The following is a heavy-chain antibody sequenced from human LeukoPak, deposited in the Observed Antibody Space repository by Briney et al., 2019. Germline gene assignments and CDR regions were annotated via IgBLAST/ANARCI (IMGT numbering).Heavy chain of an antibody. D-gene: IGHD6-13*01. V-gene: IGHV3-20*04. J-gene: IGHJ6*03. CDR1: GFTFDDYG. CDR2: INWNGGST. Sequence: PGGSLRLSCAASGFTFDDYGMSWVRQAPGKGLEWVSGINWNGGSTGYADSVKGRFTISRDNAKNSLYLQMNSLRAEDTALYYCARDQSSAAGTLNYYYYMDVWGKGTTVTVSS. CDR3: ARDQSSAAGTLNYYYYMDV.